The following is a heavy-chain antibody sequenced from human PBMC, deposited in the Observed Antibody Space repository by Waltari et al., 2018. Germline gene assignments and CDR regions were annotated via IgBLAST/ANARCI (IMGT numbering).Heavy chain of an antibody. D-gene: IGHD6-6*01. CDR2: IGPSDSYT. V-gene: IGHV5-10-1*01. Sequence: ISWVRQMPGKGLEWMGRIGPSDSYTNYSPSFQGHVTISADKSISTAYLQWSSLKASDTAMYYCASSSIAVNNWFDPWGQGTLVTVSS. CDR3: ASSSIAVNNWFDP. J-gene: IGHJ5*02.